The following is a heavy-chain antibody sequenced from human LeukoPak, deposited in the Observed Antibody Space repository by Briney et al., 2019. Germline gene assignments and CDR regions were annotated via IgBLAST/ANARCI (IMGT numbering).Heavy chain of an antibody. CDR3: ARTYYDILTGYNPYFDY. CDR2: ISGNGNTI. D-gene: IGHD3-9*01. Sequence: GGSLRLSCAASGFTFSNYEMNWVRQAPGKGLGWLSYISGNGNTIYYADSVKGRFTISRDNAKNSLYLQMNSLRAEDTAVYYCARTYYDILTGYNPYFDYWGQGILVTVSS. V-gene: IGHV3-48*03. CDR1: GFTFSNYE. J-gene: IGHJ4*02.